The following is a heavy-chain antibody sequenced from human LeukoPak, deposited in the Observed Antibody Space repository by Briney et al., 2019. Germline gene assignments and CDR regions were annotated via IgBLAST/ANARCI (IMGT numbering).Heavy chain of an antibody. V-gene: IGHV3-7*01. Sequence: PGGSPRLSCAASGFTFSSYWMSWVRQAPGKGLEWVANIKQDGSEKYYVDSVKGRFTISRDNAKNSLYLQMNSLRPGDTALYYCAIIPLGGRFDYWGQGTLVIVSS. CDR3: AIIPLGGRFDY. D-gene: IGHD3-10*01. J-gene: IGHJ4*02. CDR1: GFTFSSYW. CDR2: IKQDGSEK.